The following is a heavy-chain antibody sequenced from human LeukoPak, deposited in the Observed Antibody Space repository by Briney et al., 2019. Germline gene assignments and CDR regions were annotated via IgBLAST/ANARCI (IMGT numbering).Heavy chain of an antibody. CDR3: ARAQYCGGDCYWSFDY. CDR1: GFTFSSYG. CDR2: ISYDGSNK. V-gene: IGHV3-30*03. J-gene: IGHJ4*02. D-gene: IGHD2-21*02. Sequence: GGSLRLSCAASGFTFSSYGMHWVRQAPGKGLEWVAVISYDGSNKYYADSVKGRFTISRDNAKNSLYLQMNSLRDEDTAVYYCARAQYCGGDCYWSFDYWGQGTLVTVSS.